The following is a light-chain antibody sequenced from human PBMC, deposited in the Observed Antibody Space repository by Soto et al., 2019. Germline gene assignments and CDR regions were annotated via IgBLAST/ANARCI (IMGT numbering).Light chain of an antibody. CDR1: QSVSSN. V-gene: IGKV3-15*01. J-gene: IGKJ4*01. CDR2: GAS. Sequence: EIVMTQSPATLSVSPGERATLSCRASQSVSSNLVWYQQKPGQAPRLLIYGASTRATGLPARFSGSGSGTEFTLTISSLQSEDFAVYYCQQYNNWPRVTFGGGTKVEIK. CDR3: QQYNNWPRVT.